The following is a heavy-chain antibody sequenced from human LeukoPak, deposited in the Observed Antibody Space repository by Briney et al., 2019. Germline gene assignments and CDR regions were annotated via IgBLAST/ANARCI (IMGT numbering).Heavy chain of an antibody. V-gene: IGHV4-59*01. CDR1: GGSISSYY. J-gene: IGHJ6*02. Sequence: PSETLSLTCTVSGGSISSYYWSWIRQPPGKGLEWIGYIYYSGSTNYNPSLKSRVTISVDTSKNQFSLKLSSVTAADTAVYYCARGVGELSPYYYYGMDVWGQGTTVTVSS. D-gene: IGHD1-26*01. CDR2: IYYSGST. CDR3: ARGVGELSPYYYYGMDV.